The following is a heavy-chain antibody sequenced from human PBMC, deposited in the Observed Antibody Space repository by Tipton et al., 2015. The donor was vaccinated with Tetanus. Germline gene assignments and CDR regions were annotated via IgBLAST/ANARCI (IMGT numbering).Heavy chain of an antibody. CDR3: ARHWWGYDVLSGYNWFDP. CDR2: INTNTGNP. J-gene: IGHJ5*02. D-gene: IGHD3-3*01. CDR1: GFSLTTYA. Sequence: QLVQSGSELKMPGASVKVSCKASGFSLTTYAINWVRQAPGQGLEWMGWINTNTGNPTYAQGFTRRLVFSLDTSVSTAYLQISTLKADDTAVYYCARHWWGYDVLSGYNWFDPGGQGTLVTVPS. V-gene: IGHV7-4-1*02.